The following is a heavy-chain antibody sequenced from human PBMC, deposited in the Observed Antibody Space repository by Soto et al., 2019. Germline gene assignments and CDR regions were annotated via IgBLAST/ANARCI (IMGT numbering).Heavy chain of an antibody. CDR2: IYPGDSDT. CDR1: GYSCTSYG. Sequence: GESMRVWRRGAGYSCTSYGIGWVRQMHGKGLEWMGIIYPGDSDTRYSPSFQGQVTISADKSISTAYLQWSSLKASDTAMYYCARQIATAYYYYYMDVWGKGTTVTVSS. V-gene: IGHV5-51*01. CDR3: ARQIATAYYYYYMDV. J-gene: IGHJ6*03. D-gene: IGHD4-4*01.